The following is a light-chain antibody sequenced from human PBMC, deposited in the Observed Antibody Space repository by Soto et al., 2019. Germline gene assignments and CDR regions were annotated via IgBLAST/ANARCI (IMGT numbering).Light chain of an antibody. V-gene: IGKV1-39*01. J-gene: IGKJ5*01. Sequence: DIQMTQSPSSLSASVGARVTITCRASQSISSYLNWYQQKPGKAPKLLIYSASNLQGGVPSRFSGSGSGTDFTLTIGSLQPEDFATYSCQQNCITPITFGQGTRLEI. CDR3: QQNCITPIT. CDR2: SAS. CDR1: QSISSY.